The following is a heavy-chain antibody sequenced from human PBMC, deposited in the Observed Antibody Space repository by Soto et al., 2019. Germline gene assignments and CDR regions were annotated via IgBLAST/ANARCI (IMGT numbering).Heavy chain of an antibody. CDR2: IIHTGGT. V-gene: IGHV4-34*12. CDR1: GEAFSGYF. CDR3: ARAPLRNYFDP. D-gene: IGHD4-4*01. J-gene: IGHJ5*02. Sequence: SETLSLTCVVYGEAFSGYFWSWIRQPPGKGLEWIGDIIHTGGTDYNPSLKRRVTISLDTSKNEFSLNLRSVTAADSAVYFCARAPLRNYFDPWGQGTLVTVSS.